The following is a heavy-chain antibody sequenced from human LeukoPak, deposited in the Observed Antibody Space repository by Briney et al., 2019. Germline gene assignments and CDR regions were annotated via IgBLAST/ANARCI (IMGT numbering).Heavy chain of an antibody. Sequence: GGSLRFSCAASGFTFSNYAMHWVRQAPGKGLEWVAFIRFDGSNEYYADSVKGRFTISRDNSKNTLSLQMNSLRAEDTAVYYCAKGVNLRYFDWLRFDYWGQGTLVTVSS. D-gene: IGHD3-9*01. CDR1: GFTFSNYA. CDR2: IRFDGSNE. V-gene: IGHV3-30*02. J-gene: IGHJ4*02. CDR3: AKGVNLRYFDWLRFDY.